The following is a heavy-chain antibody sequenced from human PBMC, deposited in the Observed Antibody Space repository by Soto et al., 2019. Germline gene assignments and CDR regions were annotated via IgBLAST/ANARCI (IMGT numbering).Heavy chain of an antibody. J-gene: IGHJ4*02. CDR1: GFSLNTGGVG. V-gene: IGHV2-5*02. CDR2: IYWDDDK. CDR3: ARRRGGFGGGWTTPYFDY. D-gene: IGHD6-19*01. Sequence: QITLKESGPTVVKPTQTLTLTCSLSGFSLNTGGVGVGWIRQTPGKALEWLAVIYWDDDKSWNPSLRDRLTHNRDASDDQVVLTVTNMDPVDTGTYYCARRRGGFGGGWTTPYFDYWGQGTLVTVSS.